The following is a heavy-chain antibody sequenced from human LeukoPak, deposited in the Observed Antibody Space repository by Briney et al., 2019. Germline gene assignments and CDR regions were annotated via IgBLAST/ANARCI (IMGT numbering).Heavy chain of an antibody. CDR1: GGSFSGYY. V-gene: IGHV4-34*01. Sequence: SETLSLTCAVYGGSFSGYYWSSIRQPPGKGLEWIGEIKHSGSTNYTPSLKSRVTISVDTSKNQFSLKLSSVTAADTAVYYCARGQLERPYYYYYYMDVWGKGTTVTVSS. CDR2: IKHSGST. CDR3: ARGQLERPYYYYYYMDV. D-gene: IGHD1-1*01. J-gene: IGHJ6*03.